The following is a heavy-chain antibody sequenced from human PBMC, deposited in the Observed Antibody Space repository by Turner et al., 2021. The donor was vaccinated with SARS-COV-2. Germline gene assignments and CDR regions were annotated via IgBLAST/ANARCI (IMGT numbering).Heavy chain of an antibody. D-gene: IGHD6-19*01. CDR2: IYSCGST. CDR1: GFTVSGNY. V-gene: IGHV3-66*01. J-gene: IGHJ3*02. CDR3: ARGYSSGWYQSGAFDI. Sequence: EVQLVVPGGGLVQPGGSLRPSCAASGFTVSGNYMSWVRQAPGKGLGWVSVIYSCGSTYYADSVKGRFTISRDNSKNTLDLQMNSLRAEDTAVYYCARGYSSGWYQSGAFDIWGQGTMVTVSS.